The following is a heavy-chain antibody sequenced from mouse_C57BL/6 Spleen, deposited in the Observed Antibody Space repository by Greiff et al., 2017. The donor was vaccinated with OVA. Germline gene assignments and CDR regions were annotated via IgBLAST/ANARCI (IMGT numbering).Heavy chain of an antibody. CDR3: ARPHYDEDAMDY. CDR2: IYPGDGDT. D-gene: IGHD2-3*01. V-gene: IGHV1-82*01. CDR1: GYAFSSSW. Sequence: QVQLQQSGPELVKPGASVKISCKASGYAFSSSWMNWVKQRPGKGLEWIGRIYPGDGDTNYNGKFKGKATLTADKSSSTAYMQLSSLTSEDSAVYFCARPHYDEDAMDYWGQGTSVTVSS. J-gene: IGHJ4*01.